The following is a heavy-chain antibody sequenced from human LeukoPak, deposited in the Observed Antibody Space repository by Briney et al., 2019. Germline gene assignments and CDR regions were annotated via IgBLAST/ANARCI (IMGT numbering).Heavy chain of an antibody. J-gene: IGHJ4*02. V-gene: IGHV1-2*02. Sequence: ASVKVSCKASGYTFTGYYMHWVRQAPGQGLEWMGWINPNSGGTNYAQKLQGRVTMTTDTSTSTAYMELRSLRSDDTAVYYCARYVLRYSAIDYWGQGTLVTVSS. CDR1: GYTFTGYY. CDR2: INPNSGGT. CDR3: ARYVLRYSAIDY. D-gene: IGHD3-9*01.